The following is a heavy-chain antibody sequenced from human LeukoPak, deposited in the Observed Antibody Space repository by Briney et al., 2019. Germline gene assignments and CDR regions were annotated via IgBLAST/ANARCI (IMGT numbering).Heavy chain of an antibody. J-gene: IGHJ4*02. Sequence: GGSLRLSCAASGFTFSSYWMSWVRQAPGKGLEWVANIKQDGSEKYYVDSVKGRFTISRDNAKNSLYLQMNSLRAEDTAVYYCASPGGNYDILTGYYRFDHWGQGTLVTVSS. CDR3: ASPGGNYDILTGYYRFDH. CDR2: IKQDGSEK. V-gene: IGHV3-7*01. D-gene: IGHD3-9*01. CDR1: GFTFSSYW.